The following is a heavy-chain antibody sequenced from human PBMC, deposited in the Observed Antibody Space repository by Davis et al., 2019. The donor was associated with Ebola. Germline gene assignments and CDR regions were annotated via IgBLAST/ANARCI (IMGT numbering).Heavy chain of an antibody. CDR1: AGTFSSYA. V-gene: IGHV1-69*13. CDR2: IIPIFGTA. CDR3: ARGRSDQGGTDY. J-gene: IGHJ4*02. Sequence: SVKVSCKASAGTFSSYAISRVRQASGQGLEWMGGIIPIFGTANYAQKFQGRVTITADESTSTAYMELSSLRSEDTAVYYCARGRSDQGGTDYWGQGTLVTGSS. D-gene: IGHD1-1*01.